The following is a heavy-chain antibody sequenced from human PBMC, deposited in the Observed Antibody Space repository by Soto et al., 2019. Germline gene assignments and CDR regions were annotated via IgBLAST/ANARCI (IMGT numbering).Heavy chain of an antibody. V-gene: IGHV1-69*04. Sequence: ASVKVSCKASGGTFSSYTISWVRQAPGQGLEWMGRIIPILGIANYAQKFQGRVTITADKSTSTAYMELSSLRSEDTAVYYCARDPSDYDILTGYPTYYYYGMDVWGQGTTVTVSS. CDR3: ARDPSDYDILTGYPTYYYYGMDV. D-gene: IGHD3-9*01. J-gene: IGHJ6*02. CDR1: GGTFSSYT. CDR2: IIPILGIA.